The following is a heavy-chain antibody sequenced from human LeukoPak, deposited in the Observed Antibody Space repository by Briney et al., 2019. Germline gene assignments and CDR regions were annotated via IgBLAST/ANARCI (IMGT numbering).Heavy chain of an antibody. V-gene: IGHV3-74*01. CDR2: IRTDGHET. D-gene: IGHD4-11*01. CDR1: GFTFSDYW. CDR3: ARVYVGTTTTCPYDY. J-gene: IGHJ4*02. Sequence: PGGSLRLSCAASGFTFSDYWIHWVRQAPGKGLVWVSRIRTDGHETNYADSVKGRFTISRDNAKNTVYLQMNSLRADDTAVYYCARVYVGTTTTCPYDYWGQGTLVTVSS.